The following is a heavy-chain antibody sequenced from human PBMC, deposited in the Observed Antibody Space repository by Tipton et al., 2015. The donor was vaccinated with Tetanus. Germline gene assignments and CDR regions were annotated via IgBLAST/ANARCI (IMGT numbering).Heavy chain of an antibody. V-gene: IGHV1-18*01. CDR2: ISAYNGNT. Sequence: QSGPEVKKPGASVKVSCKASGYTFTSYGISWVRQAPGQGLEWMGWISAYNGNTNYGQNVQGRVTMTTDTPTSTAYMELRSLRSDDTAVYYCTRGVNNYYDSSGYLYYFDYWGQGTLLTVSS. J-gene: IGHJ4*02. CDR3: TRGVNNYYDSSGYLYYFDY. D-gene: IGHD3-22*01. CDR1: GYTFTSYG.